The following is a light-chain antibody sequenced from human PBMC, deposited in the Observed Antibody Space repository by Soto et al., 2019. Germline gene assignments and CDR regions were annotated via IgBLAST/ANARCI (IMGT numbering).Light chain of an antibody. CDR2: EVS. J-gene: IGLJ1*01. V-gene: IGLV2-8*01. CDR3: SSYAGSNNFV. Sequence: QSALTQPPSASGSPGQSFTISCTGTSSDGGGYNDVSWYQQHPGKAPKLMLYEVSKRPSGVPARFSGSTSGSAASLTVSGLQAEDEAAYYCSSYAGSNNFVFGTGAELIVL. CDR1: SSDGGGYND.